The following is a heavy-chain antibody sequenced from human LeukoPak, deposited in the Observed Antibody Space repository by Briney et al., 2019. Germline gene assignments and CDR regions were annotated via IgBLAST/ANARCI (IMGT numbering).Heavy chain of an antibody. V-gene: IGHV4-39*07. Sequence: SETLSLTCTVSGGYISSSSYYWGWIRQPPGKGLEWIGSIYYSGSTYYNPSLKSRVTISVDTSKNQFSLKLSSVTAADTAVYYCAREGGGGEKFDPWGQGTLVTVSS. J-gene: IGHJ5*02. CDR1: GGYISSSSYY. CDR2: IYYSGST. CDR3: AREGGGGEKFDP. D-gene: IGHD1-26*01.